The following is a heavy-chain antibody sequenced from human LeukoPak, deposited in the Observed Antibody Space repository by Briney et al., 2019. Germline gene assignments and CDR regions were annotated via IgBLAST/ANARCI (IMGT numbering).Heavy chain of an antibody. CDR2: INPSGGST. D-gene: IGHD3-22*01. Sequence: ASVKVSCKASGYTFTSYYMHWVRQAPGQGLEWMGIINPSGGSTSYAQKFQGRVTMTRDTSTGTVYMELSSLRSEDTAVYYCASHYDSSGYYTHDAFDIWGQGTMVTVSS. CDR1: GYTFTSYY. V-gene: IGHV1-46*01. CDR3: ASHYDSSGYYTHDAFDI. J-gene: IGHJ3*02.